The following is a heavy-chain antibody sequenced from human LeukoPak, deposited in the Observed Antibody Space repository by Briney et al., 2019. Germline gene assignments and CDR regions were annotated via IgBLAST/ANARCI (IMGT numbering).Heavy chain of an antibody. CDR3: VRGSTVVRGVSPAGDY. V-gene: IGHV3-21*01. Sequence: PGGSLRLSCAASGFTFSSYTMNWVRQAPGKGLEWVSSISRSSSYIYYADSVKGRFTISRDNAKNSLYLQMHTLRAEDTAVYYCVRGSTVVRGVSPAGDYWGQGTLVTVSS. J-gene: IGHJ4*02. D-gene: IGHD3-10*01. CDR1: GFTFSSYT. CDR2: ISRSSSYI.